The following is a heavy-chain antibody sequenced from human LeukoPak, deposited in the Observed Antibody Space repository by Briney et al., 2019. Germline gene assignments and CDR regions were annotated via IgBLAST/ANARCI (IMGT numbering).Heavy chain of an antibody. J-gene: IGHJ3*02. CDR2: NYSGGST. D-gene: IGHD3-22*01. CDR1: GFTVSSNY. V-gene: IGHV3-66*04. CDR3: ARPLFALYDSSGHRVGAFDI. Sequence: QPGGSLRLSCAPSGFTVSSNYKSWVRQAPGKGLEWVSVNYSGGSTYYADSVKGRFTISRDNAKNSLYLQMNSMRAEDTAVYYCARPLFALYDSSGHRVGAFDIWGKGTMVTVSS.